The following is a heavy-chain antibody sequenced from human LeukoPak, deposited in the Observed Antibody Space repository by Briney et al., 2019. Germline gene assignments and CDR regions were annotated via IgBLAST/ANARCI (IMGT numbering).Heavy chain of an antibody. CDR1: GGSISSGSYY. J-gene: IGHJ4*02. Sequence: PSQTLSLTCTVSGGSISSGSYYWSWIRQPAGKGLEWIGRIYTSGSTNYNPSLKSRVTISVDTSKNQFSLKLSSVTAADTAVYYCAVNPNYSSGWYGGYYFVYWGQGTLVTVSS. D-gene: IGHD6-19*01. CDR2: IYTSGST. CDR3: AVNPNYSSGWYGGYYFVY. V-gene: IGHV4-61*02.